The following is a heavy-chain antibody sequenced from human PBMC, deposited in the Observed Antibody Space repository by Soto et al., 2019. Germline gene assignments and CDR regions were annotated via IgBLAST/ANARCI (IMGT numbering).Heavy chain of an antibody. CDR3: ARSIDSSGYYFSNC. D-gene: IGHD3-22*01. CDR1: GGSFSDFS. V-gene: IGHV4-59*01. CDR2: IHYSGST. J-gene: IGHJ4*02. Sequence: SETLSLTCAVYGGSFSDFSWSWIRQSPGKGLEWIGYIHYSGSTNYNPSLKSRVTISVDTSRNQFSLKLSPVTAADTAVYYCARSIDSSGYYFSNCWGQGTLVTVSS.